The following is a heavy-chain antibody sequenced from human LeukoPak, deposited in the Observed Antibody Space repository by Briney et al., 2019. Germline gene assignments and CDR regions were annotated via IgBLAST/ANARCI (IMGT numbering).Heavy chain of an antibody. J-gene: IGHJ3*02. CDR3: ARDHPLWSMCCFRDAFDI. Sequence: ASVKVSCKASGYTFTSYGISWVRQAPGQGLEWMGWISAYNGNTNYAQKLQGRATMTTDTSTSTAYIELRSLRSDDTAVYYCARDHPLWSMCCFRDAFDIWGQGAMVTASS. CDR2: ISAYNGNT. V-gene: IGHV1-18*01. D-gene: IGHD2-15*01. CDR1: GYTFTSYG.